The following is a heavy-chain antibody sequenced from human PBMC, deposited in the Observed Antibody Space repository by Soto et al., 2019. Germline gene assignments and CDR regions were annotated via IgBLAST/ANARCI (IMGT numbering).Heavy chain of an antibody. V-gene: IGHV4-34*01. CDR1: GGSFSGYY. Sequence: PSETLSLTCAVYGGSFSGYYWSWIRQPPGKGLEWIGEINHSGSTNYNPSLKSRVTISVDTSKNQFSLKLSSVTAADTAVYYCARGPRLLVRGVTNLDYWGQGTLVTVSS. CDR3: ARGPRLLVRGVTNLDY. D-gene: IGHD3-10*01. CDR2: INHSGST. J-gene: IGHJ4*02.